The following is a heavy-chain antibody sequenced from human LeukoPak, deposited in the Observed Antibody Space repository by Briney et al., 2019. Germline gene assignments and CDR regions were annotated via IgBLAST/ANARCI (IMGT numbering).Heavy chain of an antibody. CDR1: GFTFSTYW. CDR3: ARDLYYYDSSGYSLGHAFDI. J-gene: IGHJ3*02. V-gene: IGHV3-7*01. CDR2: INQDGSEK. D-gene: IGHD3-22*01. Sequence: GGSLRLSCAASGFTFSTYWMSWVRQAPGKGLEWVANINQDGSEKYYVDSVQGRFTISRDNAKKSLYLQVNSLRAEDTAVFYCARDLYYYDSSGYSLGHAFDIWGQGTMVAVSS.